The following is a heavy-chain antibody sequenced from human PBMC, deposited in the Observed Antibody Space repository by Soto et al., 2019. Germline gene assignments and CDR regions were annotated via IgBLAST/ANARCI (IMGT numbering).Heavy chain of an antibody. CDR2: IYYSGST. D-gene: IGHD3-3*01. V-gene: IGHV4-31*03. CDR1: GGSISSGGYY. J-gene: IGHJ5*02. Sequence: QVQLQESGPGLVKPSQTLSLTCTVSGGSISSGGYYWSWIRQHPGKGLEWIGYIYYSGSTYYNPSLKRRVTISIDTSKIHFSLTLSAVTSAYTAVYYCARSISPWGQGTLVTVSS. CDR3: ARSISP.